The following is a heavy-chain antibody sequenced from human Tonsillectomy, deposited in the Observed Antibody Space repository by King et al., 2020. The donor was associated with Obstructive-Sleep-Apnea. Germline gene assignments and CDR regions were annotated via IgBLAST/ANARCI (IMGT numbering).Heavy chain of an antibody. J-gene: IGHJ5*02. CDR2: IYYSGST. CDR3: ARFGYDVSFDP. CDR1: GGSISSYY. Sequence: QLQESGPGLVKPSETLSLTCTVSGGSISSYYWSWIRQPPGKGLEWIGYIYYSGSTNYNPSLKSRVTISVDTSKNQFSLKLSSVTAADTAVYYCARFGYDVSFDPWGQGTLVTVSS. V-gene: IGHV4-59*01. D-gene: IGHD3-3*01.